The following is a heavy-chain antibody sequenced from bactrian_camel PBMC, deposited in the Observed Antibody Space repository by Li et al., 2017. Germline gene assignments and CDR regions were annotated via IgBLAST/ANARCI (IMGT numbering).Heavy chain of an antibody. CDR1: GYIYSSHC. J-gene: IGHJ4*01. CDR2: IGQHGDT. D-gene: IGHD4*01. Sequence: VQLVESGGGSVQAGGSLNLSCVASGYIYSSHCMGWVRQAPGKEREGVAAIGQHGDTSYADSVKGRFTISRDTAKATFFLQMDSLKPDDSAMYYCAARFLNCPSASGDFTQPDLFNFWGQGTQVTVSS. CDR3: AARFLNCPSASGDFTQPDLFNF. V-gene: IGHV3S67*01.